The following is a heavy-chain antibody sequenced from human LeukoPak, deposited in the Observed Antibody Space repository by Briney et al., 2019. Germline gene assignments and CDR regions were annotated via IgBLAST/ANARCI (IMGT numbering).Heavy chain of an antibody. V-gene: IGHV1-2*02. CDR2: INPNSGAT. Sequence: ASVKVSCKASGFTVTGYYMHWVRQAPGQGLEWMGWINPNSGATNYAQKFQGRVTMTRDTSISTVYMELSRLRSDDTAVYYCTGGGRKGSGYSYGSHDYWGEGTLVTVSS. J-gene: IGHJ4*02. CDR3: TGGGRKGSGYSYGSHDY. CDR1: GFTVTGYY. D-gene: IGHD5-18*01.